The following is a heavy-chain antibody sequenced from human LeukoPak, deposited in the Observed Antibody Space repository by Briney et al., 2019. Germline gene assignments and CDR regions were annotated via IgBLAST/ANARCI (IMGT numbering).Heavy chain of an antibody. CDR2: IYYSGST. J-gene: IGHJ4*02. V-gene: IGHV4-31*03. CDR1: GGSISSGGYY. CDR3: ARGVRYSYGYRTYYFDY. D-gene: IGHD5-18*01. Sequence: PSETLSLTCTVSGGSISSGGYYWSWIRQHPGKGLEWIGYIYYSGSTYYNPSLKSRVTISVDTSKNKFSLKLSSVTAADTAVYYCARGVRYSYGYRTYYFDYWGQGTLVTVSS.